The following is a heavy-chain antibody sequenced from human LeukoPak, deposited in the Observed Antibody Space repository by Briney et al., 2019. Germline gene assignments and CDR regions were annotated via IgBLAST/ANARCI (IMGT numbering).Heavy chain of an antibody. J-gene: IGHJ6*04. CDR1: GFTFSTYG. CDR2: IKQDGSEK. CDR3: AELGITMIGGV. D-gene: IGHD3-10*02. Sequence: GGSLRLSCAASGFTFSTYGMHWVRQAPGKGLEWVANIKQDGSEKYYVDSVKGRFTISRDNAKNSLYLQMNSLRAEDTAVYYCAELGITMIGGVWGKGTTVTISS. V-gene: IGHV3-7*01.